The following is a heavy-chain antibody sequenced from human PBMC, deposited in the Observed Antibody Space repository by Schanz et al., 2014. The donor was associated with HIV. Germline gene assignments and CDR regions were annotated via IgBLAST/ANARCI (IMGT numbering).Heavy chain of an antibody. D-gene: IGHD3-16*01. CDR3: TRAYGGEINYAMDV. CDR1: GYSFTSYD. J-gene: IGHJ6*02. V-gene: IGHV1-8*02. Sequence: QVQLMQSGAEVRKPGASVKVSCKASGYSFTSYDINWVRQATGQGLEWMGWVNPKSGNTGYARKVQGRVTMTTDTSTTTAYMELRSLRSDDTAVYFCTRAYGGEINYAMDVWGQGTTVTVSS. CDR2: VNPKSGNT.